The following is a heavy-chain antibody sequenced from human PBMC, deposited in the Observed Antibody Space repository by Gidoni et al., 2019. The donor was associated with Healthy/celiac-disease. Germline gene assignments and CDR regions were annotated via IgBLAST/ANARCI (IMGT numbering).Heavy chain of an antibody. D-gene: IGHD6-6*01. J-gene: IGHJ5*02. CDR1: GYTFTSYD. CDR3: ARALKQLVGWDNWFDP. V-gene: IGHV1-8*01. CDR2: MNPNSGNT. Sequence: QVQLVQSGAEVKTPGASVKVSCKSSGYTFTSYDINWVRQATGQGLEWMGWMNPNSGNTGYAQKFQGRVTMTRNTSISTAYMELSSLRSEDTAVYYCARALKQLVGWDNWFDPWGQGTLVTVSS.